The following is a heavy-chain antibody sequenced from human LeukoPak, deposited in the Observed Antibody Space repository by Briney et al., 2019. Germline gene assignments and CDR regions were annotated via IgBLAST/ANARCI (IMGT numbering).Heavy chain of an antibody. CDR1: GFTFSNAW. CDR3: STGGYYFDY. V-gene: IGHV3-15*01. Sequence: GSLRPSCAASGFTFSNAWMNWVRQAPGSGLEWVGRIKSKSVGGTIDYAAPVKGRFTISRDDSKNTVYLQMNSLKTDDTGVYYCSTGGYYFDYWGQGTLVTVTS. D-gene: IGHD3-3*01. CDR2: IKSKSVGGTI. J-gene: IGHJ4*02.